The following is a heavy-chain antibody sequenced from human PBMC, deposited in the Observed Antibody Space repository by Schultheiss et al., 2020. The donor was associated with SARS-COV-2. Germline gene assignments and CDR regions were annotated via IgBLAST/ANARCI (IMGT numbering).Heavy chain of an antibody. CDR3: ARDRDSYYYYYGMDV. D-gene: IGHD3-10*01. V-gene: IGHV3-13*03. J-gene: IGHJ6*02. Sequence: GGSLRLSCAACGFTFSSYDMHWVRQATGKGLEWVSAIGTAGDTYYPGSVKGQFTISRENAKNSLYLQMNSLRDEDTAVYYCARDRDSYYYYYGMDVWGQGTTVTVSS. CDR1: GFTFSSYD. CDR2: IGTAGDT.